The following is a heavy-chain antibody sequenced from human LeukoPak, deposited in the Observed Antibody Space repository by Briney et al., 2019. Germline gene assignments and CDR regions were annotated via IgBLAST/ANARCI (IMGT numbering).Heavy chain of an antibody. J-gene: IGHJ4*02. CDR2: IYSGGST. CDR3: ASNEELGGRVRDY. V-gene: IGHV3-53*01. Sequence: GGSLRLSCAASGFTVSSNYMSWGRQAPGEGLGWVSVIYSGGSTYYADSVKGRFTISRDNSKNTLYLQMNSLRAEDTAVYYCASNEELGGRVRDYWGQGTLVTVSS. CDR1: GFTVSSNY. D-gene: IGHD3-10*01.